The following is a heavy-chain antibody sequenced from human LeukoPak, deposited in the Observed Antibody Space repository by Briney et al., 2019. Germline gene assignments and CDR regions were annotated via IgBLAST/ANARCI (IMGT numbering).Heavy chain of an antibody. CDR3: ARHSGGSSWTGYYYYYMDV. CDR1: GGSISSSSYY. CDR2: IYYSGST. V-gene: IGHV4-39*01. D-gene: IGHD6-13*01. J-gene: IGHJ6*03. Sequence: PSETLSLTCTVSGGSISSSSYYWGWIRQPPGKGLEWIGSIYYSGSTYYNPSLKSRVTISVDTSKNQFSLKLSSVTAADTAVYYCARHSGGSSWTGYYYYYMDVWGKGTTVTISS.